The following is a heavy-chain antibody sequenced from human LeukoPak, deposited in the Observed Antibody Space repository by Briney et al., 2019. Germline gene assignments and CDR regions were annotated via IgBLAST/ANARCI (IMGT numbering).Heavy chain of an antibody. V-gene: IGHV1-18*04. CDR3: ARDPALDCGGDCYSFGLDY. D-gene: IGHD2-21*02. CDR2: ISAYNGNT. J-gene: IGHJ4*02. CDR1: GYSFTSYG. Sequence: GASVKVSCKASGYSFTSYGISWVRQAPGQGLEWMGWISAYNGNTNYAQKLQGRVTMTTDTSMSTAYMELRSLRSDDTAVYYCARDPALDCGGDCYSFGLDYWGQGTLVTVSS.